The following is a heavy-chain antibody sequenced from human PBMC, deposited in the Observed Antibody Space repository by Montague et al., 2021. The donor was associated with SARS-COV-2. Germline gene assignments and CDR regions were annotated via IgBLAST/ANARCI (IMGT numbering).Heavy chain of an antibody. V-gene: IGHV4-59*08. CDR2: IYYSGST. Sequence: SETLSLTCTVSGGSISSYYWSWIRQPPGKGLEWIGYIYYSGSTNYNPSLKSRVTISVDTSKNQFSLKLSSVTAADTAVYYCARHRRGVAGVVVHHGDLDYWGQGTMVTVSS. CDR1: GGSISSYY. CDR3: ARHRRGVAGVVVHHGDLDY. D-gene: IGHD3-22*01. J-gene: IGHJ4*02.